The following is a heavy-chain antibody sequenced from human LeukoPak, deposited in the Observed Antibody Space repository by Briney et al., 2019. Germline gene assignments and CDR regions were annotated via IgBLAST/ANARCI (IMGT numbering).Heavy chain of an antibody. Sequence: SETLSLTCAVYGGSFSVYYWSWIRQPPGKGLEWIGEINHSGSTNYNPSLKSRVTISVDTSKNQFSLKLSSVTAAATAVYYCARGFPMFGVVIGPRPYYFDYCGQGTLVTVSS. J-gene: IGHJ4*02. CDR2: INHSGST. CDR1: GGSFSVYY. CDR3: ARGFPMFGVVIGPRPYYFDY. D-gene: IGHD3-3*01. V-gene: IGHV4-34*01.